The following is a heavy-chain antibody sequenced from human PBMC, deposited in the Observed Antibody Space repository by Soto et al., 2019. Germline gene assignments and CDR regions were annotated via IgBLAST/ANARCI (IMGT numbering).Heavy chain of an antibody. CDR3: ERDNDRKFDF. J-gene: IGHJ4*02. CDR2: MNPDGSAK. CDR1: GFTLDNFW. Sequence: LRLSCEVSGFTLDNFWMSWVRQAPGKGLEWVANMNPDGSAKHYVDSVKGRFTISRDNAKNSLYLQMNSLRPEDTAVYYCERDNDRKFDFWGQGTLVTVS. V-gene: IGHV3-7*03. D-gene: IGHD2-8*01.